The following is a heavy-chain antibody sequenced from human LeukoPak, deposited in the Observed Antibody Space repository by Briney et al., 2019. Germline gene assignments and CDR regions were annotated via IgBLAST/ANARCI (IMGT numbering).Heavy chain of an antibody. CDR3: ARVIVGATSGDY. CDR1: GYTFTNYG. Sequence: ASVKVSCKASGYTFTNYGVSWVRQAPGQGLEWMGWIIVYNGNTNYAQKLQGRVTMTTDTSTSTAYMELRSLRSDDTAVYYCARVIVGATSGDYWGQGTLVTASS. V-gene: IGHV1-18*01. J-gene: IGHJ4*02. CDR2: IIVYNGNT. D-gene: IGHD1-26*01.